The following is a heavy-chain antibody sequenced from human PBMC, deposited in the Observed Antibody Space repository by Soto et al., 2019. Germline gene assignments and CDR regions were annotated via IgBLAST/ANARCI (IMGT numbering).Heavy chain of an antibody. D-gene: IGHD2-15*01. Sequence: QVQLVQSGAEVKKPGSSVKVSCKASGGTFSRHPIGWVRQAPGQGLEWMGGIIPVFATATYTQKFQGRATITADESTSTAYMELSRLTSEDTAVYYCASSGLQPRYCSGGSCYSSFDFWGQGTLVTVSS. J-gene: IGHJ4*02. V-gene: IGHV1-69*01. CDR2: IIPVFATA. CDR1: GGTFSRHP. CDR3: ASSGLQPRYCSGGSCYSSFDF.